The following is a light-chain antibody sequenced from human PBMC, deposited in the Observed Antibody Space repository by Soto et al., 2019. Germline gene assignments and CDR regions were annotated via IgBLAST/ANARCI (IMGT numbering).Light chain of an antibody. Sequence: QSALTQPASVSGSPGQSITISCTGTSSDVGGYNYVSWYQQHPGKAPKLLLYEVTTRPSGVSRRFSGSKSGNTASLIISGLQAEDEADYYCSSYTPSSYVVFGGGTKVTVL. CDR2: EVT. J-gene: IGLJ2*01. CDR1: SSDVGGYNY. V-gene: IGLV2-14*01. CDR3: SSYTPSSYVV.